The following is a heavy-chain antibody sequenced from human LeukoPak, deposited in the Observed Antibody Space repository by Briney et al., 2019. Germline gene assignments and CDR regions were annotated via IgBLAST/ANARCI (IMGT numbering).Heavy chain of an antibody. CDR3: ARGGDGYNYYFDL. J-gene: IGHJ4*02. Sequence: SETLSLTCTVSGGSISSYYWNWIRQPAGKGLEWIGRVYTSGSTNYNPSLKSRVTMSVDTSKNQFSLKLSSVTAADTAVYYCARGGDGYNYYFDLWGQGTLVTVSS. D-gene: IGHD5-24*01. CDR1: GGSISSYY. CDR2: VYTSGST. V-gene: IGHV4-4*07.